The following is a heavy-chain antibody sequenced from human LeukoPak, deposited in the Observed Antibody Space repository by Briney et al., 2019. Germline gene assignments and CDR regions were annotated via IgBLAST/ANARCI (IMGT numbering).Heavy chain of an antibody. V-gene: IGHV3-9*01. CDR3: AKDIAAAADAFDI. CDR2: ISWNSGSI. CDR1: GFTFDDYA. J-gene: IGHJ3*02. Sequence: GRSLRLSCAASGFTFDDYAMHWVRQAPEKGLEWVSGISWNSGSIGYADSVKGRFTISRDNAKNSLYLQMNSLRAEDTALYYCAKDIAAAADAFDIWGQGTMVTVSS. D-gene: IGHD6-13*01.